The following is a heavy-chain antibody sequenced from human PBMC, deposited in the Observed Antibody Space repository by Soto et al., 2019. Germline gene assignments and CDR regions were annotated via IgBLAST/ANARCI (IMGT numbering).Heavy chain of an antibody. V-gene: IGHV3-43*01. CDR2: ISWDGGST. Sequence: EVQLVESGGVVVQPGGSLRLSCAASGFTFDDYTMHWVRQAPGKGLEWVSLISWDGGSTYYADSVKGRFTISRDNSNNSLYLQMNSLRTEDTALYYCAKDRDSGGFDYWGQGTLVTVSS. J-gene: IGHJ4*02. CDR3: AKDRDSGGFDY. D-gene: IGHD3-10*01. CDR1: GFTFDDYT.